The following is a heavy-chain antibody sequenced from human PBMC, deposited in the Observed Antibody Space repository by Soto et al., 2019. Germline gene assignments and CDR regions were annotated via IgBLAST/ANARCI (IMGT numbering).Heavy chain of an antibody. CDR2: IIPISGTA. J-gene: IGHJ5*02. CDR1: GGTFSSKT. D-gene: IGHD6-13*01. Sequence: QVQLVQSGAEVKNPGSSVRVSCKASGGTFSSKTISWVRQAPGQGLEWMGGIIPISGTANYPQKFQGRVTITADDSTSTVYMELSSLRSDDTAVYYCAREQGFAAAAGGPWGQGTLVTVSS. V-gene: IGHV1-69*01. CDR3: AREQGFAAAAGGP.